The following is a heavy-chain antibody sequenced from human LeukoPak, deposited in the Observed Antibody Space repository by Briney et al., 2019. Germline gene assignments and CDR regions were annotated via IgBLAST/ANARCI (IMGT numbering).Heavy chain of an antibody. D-gene: IGHD3-16*01. CDR2: ISGSGGST. CDR1: GFTFSTYA. CDR3: AKDHSGGQEALDY. V-gene: IGHV3-23*01. Sequence: GGSLRLSCAASGFTFSTYAMSWVRQAPGRGLQWVSTISGSGGSTYYAGSLKGRFTISRDDSKNTLYLQMNSLGAEDTAVYYCAKDHSGGQEALDYWGQGTLVTVSS. J-gene: IGHJ4*02.